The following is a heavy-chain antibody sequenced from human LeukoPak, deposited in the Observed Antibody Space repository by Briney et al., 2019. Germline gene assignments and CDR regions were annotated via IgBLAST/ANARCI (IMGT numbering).Heavy chain of an antibody. CDR1: GFTFSNYW. CDR3: VREEYGDHLWW. D-gene: IGHD2-21*01. J-gene: IGHJ4*02. V-gene: IGHV3-7*01. Sequence: PGGSLRLSCAASGFTFSNYWVLWVRQAPGKGLEWVANIKQDGSQKYYGDSVKGRFTISRDNAKNSLYLQMNSLRVEDTAVYYCVREEYGDHLWWWGGGTPVTVSS. CDR2: IKQDGSQK.